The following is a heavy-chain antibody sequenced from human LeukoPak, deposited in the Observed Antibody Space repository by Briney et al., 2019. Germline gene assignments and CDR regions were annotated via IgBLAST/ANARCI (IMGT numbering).Heavy chain of an antibody. CDR3: ARDRKILGVVITYYFDY. D-gene: IGHD3-3*01. CDR2: IWYDGSNK. J-gene: IGHJ4*02. V-gene: IGHV3-33*01. Sequence: GGSLRLSCAASGFTFSSYGMHWVRQAPGKGLAGVAVIWYDGSNKYYADSLKGRFTLSRDNSQNTLYLQMSRVTAEDTGVWHCARDRKILGVVITYYFDYWGQGTLVTVSS. CDR1: GFTFSSYG.